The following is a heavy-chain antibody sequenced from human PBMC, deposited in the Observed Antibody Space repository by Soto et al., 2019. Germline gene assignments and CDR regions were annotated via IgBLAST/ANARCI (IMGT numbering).Heavy chain of an antibody. D-gene: IGHD3-10*01. CDR1: GYTFTSYG. Sequence: QVQLVQSGAEVKKPGASVKVSCKASGYTFTSYGISWVRQAPGQGLEWMGWISAYNGNTNYAQKLQGRVTMTTDTSTSTAYMELRGLRSDDTAVYYCARVFMGSGSYPKIYYYYYYMDVWGKGTTVTVSS. CDR2: ISAYNGNT. CDR3: ARVFMGSGSYPKIYYYYYYMDV. V-gene: IGHV1-18*01. J-gene: IGHJ6*03.